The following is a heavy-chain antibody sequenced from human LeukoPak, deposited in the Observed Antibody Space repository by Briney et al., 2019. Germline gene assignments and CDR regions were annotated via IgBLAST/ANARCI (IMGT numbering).Heavy chain of an antibody. Sequence: PGGSLRLSCAASGFTFSSYAMSWVRQAPGKGLEWVSAISGSGGSTYYADSVKGRFTISRDNSKNTLYLQMNSLRAEDTAVYYCAKDSIPYGDYEREYYFDYWGQGTLDTVSS. CDR2: ISGSGGST. CDR3: AKDSIPYGDYEREYYFDY. J-gene: IGHJ4*02. D-gene: IGHD4-17*01. V-gene: IGHV3-23*01. CDR1: GFTFSSYA.